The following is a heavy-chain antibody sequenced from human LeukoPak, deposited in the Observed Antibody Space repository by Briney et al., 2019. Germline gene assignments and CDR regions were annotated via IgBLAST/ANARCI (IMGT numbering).Heavy chain of an antibody. CDR1: GFTFTSYA. CDR2: IIDSGAGDST. CDR3: TRVSTTGVGGRGYFDQ. D-gene: IGHD1-1*01. J-gene: IGHJ4*02. Sequence: GGSLRLSCAASGFTFTSYAMSWVRQTPGKGLEWVSFIIDSGAGDSTYYADSVRGRFTISRDSSKSTLYLQMNSLRAEDTAVYYCTRVSTTGVGGRGYFDQWGQGTQVTVSS. V-gene: IGHV3-23*01.